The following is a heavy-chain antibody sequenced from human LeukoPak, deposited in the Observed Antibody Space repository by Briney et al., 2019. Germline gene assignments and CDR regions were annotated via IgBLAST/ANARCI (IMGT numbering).Heavy chain of an antibody. J-gene: IGHJ4*02. CDR1: GFTFSSHS. CDR3: ARDEGYISPTHFDY. CDR2: ISSSSTYI. V-gene: IGHV3-21*01. D-gene: IGHD6-13*01. Sequence: GGSLRLSCAASGFTFSSHSMNWVRQAPGKGLEWVSSISSSSTYIYYADSVKGRFTISRDNAKNSLYLQLNSLRVEDTAVYYCARDEGYISPTHFDYWGQGTLVTVSS.